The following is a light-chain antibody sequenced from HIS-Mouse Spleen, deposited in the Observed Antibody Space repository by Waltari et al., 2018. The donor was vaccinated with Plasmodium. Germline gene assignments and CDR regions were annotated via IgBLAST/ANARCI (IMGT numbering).Light chain of an antibody. CDR1: RTDVGGSNY. Sequence: QSALTQPPSASGSPGPSVPISCTGTRTDVGGSNYVSWYQQHPGKAPKLMIYEVSKRPSGVPDRFSGSKSGNTASLTVSGLQAEDEADYYCSSYAGSNNLVFGGGTKLTVL. J-gene: IGLJ2*01. V-gene: IGLV2-8*01. CDR3: SSYAGSNNLV. CDR2: EVS.